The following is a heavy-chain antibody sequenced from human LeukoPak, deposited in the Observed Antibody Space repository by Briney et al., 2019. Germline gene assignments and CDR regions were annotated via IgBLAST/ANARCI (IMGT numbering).Heavy chain of an antibody. CDR3: ARGSKAAPGTFDY. V-gene: IGHV4-59*01. D-gene: IGHD6-13*01. CDR1: GGSISSYY. J-gene: IGHJ4*02. CDR2: IYYTGST. Sequence: SETLSLTCTVSGGSISSYYWSWIRQPPGKGLEWIGYIYYTGSTDYNPSLKSRVAISVNTSKNQFSLKLSSVTAADTAVYYCARGSKAAPGTFDYWGQGTLVTVSS.